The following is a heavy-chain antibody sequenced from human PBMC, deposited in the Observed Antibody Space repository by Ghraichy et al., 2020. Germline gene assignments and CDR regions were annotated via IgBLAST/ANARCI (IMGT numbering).Heavy chain of an antibody. Sequence: GGSLRLSCAASGFTSSSYGMSWVRQAPGKGLEWVSGISGSAGKVYYAGSVKGRFTISRDNSKNTVYLQMNSLRAEDTAVYFCAKESPSMNYYDDNGYYFFDAFDSWGQGTMVSVS. J-gene: IGHJ3*02. V-gene: IGHV3-23*01. D-gene: IGHD3-22*01. CDR1: GFTSSSYG. CDR2: ISGSAGKV. CDR3: AKESPSMNYYDDNGYYFFDAFDS.